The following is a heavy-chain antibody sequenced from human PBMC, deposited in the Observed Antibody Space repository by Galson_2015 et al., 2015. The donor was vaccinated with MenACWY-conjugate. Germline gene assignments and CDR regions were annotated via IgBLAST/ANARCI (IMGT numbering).Heavy chain of an antibody. J-gene: IGHJ4*02. D-gene: IGHD6-19*01. V-gene: IGHV3-23*01. CDR2: ISGSGGST. CDR3: AKAALAVAGTTPLSDY. Sequence: SLRLSCAASGFTVSSNYMSWVRQAPGKGLEWVSAISGSGGSTYYADSVKGRFTISRDNSKNTLYLQMNSLRAEDTAVYYCAKAALAVAGTTPLSDYWGQGTLVTVSS. CDR1: GFTVSSNY.